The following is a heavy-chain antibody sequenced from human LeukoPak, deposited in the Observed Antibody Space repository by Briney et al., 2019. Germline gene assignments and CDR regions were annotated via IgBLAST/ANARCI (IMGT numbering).Heavy chain of an antibody. CDR2: INHSGST. CDR1: GGSFSGYY. D-gene: IGHD5-18*01. CDR3: ARGRIQLWYQYFDY. V-gene: IGHV4-34*01. Sequence: SETLSLTCAVYGGSFSGYYWSWIRQPPGNGLEWIGEINHSGSTNYNPSLRSRVTISVDTSKNQFSLKLSSVTAADTAVYYCARGRIQLWYQYFDYWGQGTLVTVSS. J-gene: IGHJ4*02.